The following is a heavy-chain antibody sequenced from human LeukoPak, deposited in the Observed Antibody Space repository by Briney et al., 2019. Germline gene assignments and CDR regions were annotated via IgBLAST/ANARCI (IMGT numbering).Heavy chain of an antibody. D-gene: IGHD3-3*01. CDR1: GFTFSSYV. J-gene: IGHJ4*02. CDR3: ARGDNHDFWSGYLYYFDY. Sequence: GGSLRLSCETAGFTFSSYVMHWVRRTPGKGLVWVSRISHDGIISYADSVKGRFTISRDNAKNTLILQMNSLRVEDTAVYYCARGDNHDFWSGYLYYFDYWGQGTLVTVSS. CDR2: ISHDGII. V-gene: IGHV3-74*01.